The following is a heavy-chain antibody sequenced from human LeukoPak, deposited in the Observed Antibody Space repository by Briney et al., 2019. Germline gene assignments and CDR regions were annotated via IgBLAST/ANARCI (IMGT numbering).Heavy chain of an antibody. D-gene: IGHD3-22*01. CDR3: ARGPYPYYYDSTGSFDY. CDR2: INAGNGNT. CDR1: GYTFTSYA. J-gene: IGHJ4*02. Sequence: GASVTVSCKASGYTFTSYAMHWVRQAPGQRLEWMGWINAGNGNTKYSQKFQGRVTITADESTSTAYMELSSLRPEDTAVYYCARGPYPYYYDSTGSFDYWGQGTLVTVSS. V-gene: IGHV1-3*01.